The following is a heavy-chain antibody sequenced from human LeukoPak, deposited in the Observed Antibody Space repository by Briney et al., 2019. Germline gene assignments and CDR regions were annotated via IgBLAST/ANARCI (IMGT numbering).Heavy chain of an antibody. D-gene: IGHD3-10*01. Sequence: SETLSLTCSVSGDSISSNYWSWMRQPPGKGLEWIGYIYYSGSTNYNPSLKSRVTMSVDTSKNQFSLKLSSVTAADTAVYYCARTYGSGTGPYNWFDPWGQGTLVTVSS. J-gene: IGHJ5*02. CDR1: GDSISSNY. V-gene: IGHV4-59*12. CDR3: ARTYGSGTGPYNWFDP. CDR2: IYYSGST.